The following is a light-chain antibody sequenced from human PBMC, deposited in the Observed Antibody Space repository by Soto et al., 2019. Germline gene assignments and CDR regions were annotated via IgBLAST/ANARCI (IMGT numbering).Light chain of an antibody. CDR3: QQYNNWPRT. J-gene: IGKJ1*01. V-gene: IGKV3-15*01. Sequence: EIVMTQSPATLSVSPGERDTLPCRASQSVSSSYLAWYQQKPGQAPRLLIYGASTRATGIPARFSGSGSGTEFTLTISSLQSEDFAVYYCQQYNNWPRTFGQGTKVDIK. CDR1: QSVSSSY. CDR2: GAS.